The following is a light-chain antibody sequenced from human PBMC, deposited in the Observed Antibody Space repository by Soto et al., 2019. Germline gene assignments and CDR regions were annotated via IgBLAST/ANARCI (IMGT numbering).Light chain of an antibody. J-gene: IGKJ4*01. Sequence: DIVMTQSPLSLPVTPGEPASISCRSSQSLLHSNGYNYLDWYLQKPGQSPQLLINLGSNRASGVPDRFRGSGSGTDFTLKISRVEAEDVGVYYCMQALPTLTFGGGTKVEIK. CDR3: MQALPTLT. CDR2: LGS. V-gene: IGKV2-28*01. CDR1: QSLLHSNGYNY.